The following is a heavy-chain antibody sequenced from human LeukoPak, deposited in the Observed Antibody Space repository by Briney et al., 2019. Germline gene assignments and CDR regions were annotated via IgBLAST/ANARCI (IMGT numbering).Heavy chain of an antibody. CDR1: GFTFSTYA. D-gene: IGHD6-25*01. V-gene: IGHV3-30*02. J-gene: IGHJ4*02. CDR3: AKISSSAESNFDY. Sequence: PGGSLRLSCAASGFTFSTYAMHWVRQAPGKGLEWVAFIRPDGSKHNYADSVKGRFAISREHSKNTVYLQMNDLRPEDTALYFCAKISSSAESNFDYWGQGTLLTVSS. CDR2: IRPDGSKH.